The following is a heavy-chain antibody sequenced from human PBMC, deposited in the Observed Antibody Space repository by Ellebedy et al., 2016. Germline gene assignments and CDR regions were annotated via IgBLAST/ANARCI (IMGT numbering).Heavy chain of an antibody. CDR3: TRDHRGERLFDY. J-gene: IGHJ4*02. D-gene: IGHD3-10*01. V-gene: IGHV3-7*01. CDR2: LNQDGSEK. CDR1: GFTFSNYW. Sequence: GESLKISCAASGFTFSNYWMSWMRQAPGKGLEWVANLNQDGSEKHYVDSVKGRFTISRDNARNSLYLQMNSLGAEDTAVYYCTRDHRGERLFDYWGQGTLVTVSS.